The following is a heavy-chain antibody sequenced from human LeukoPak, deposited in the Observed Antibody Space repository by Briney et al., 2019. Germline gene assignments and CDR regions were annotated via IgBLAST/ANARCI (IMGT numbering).Heavy chain of an antibody. V-gene: IGHV4-4*07. CDR1: GGSISSYY. CDR3: ARVTYDYVWGSYRYYYMDV. J-gene: IGHJ6*03. Sequence: PSETLSLTCTVSGGSISSYYWSWIRQPAGKGLEWIGCIYTSGSTNYNPSLKSRVTMSVDTSKNQFSLKLSSVTAADTAVYYCARVTYDYVWGSYRYYYMDVWGKGTTVTISS. CDR2: IYTSGST. D-gene: IGHD3-16*02.